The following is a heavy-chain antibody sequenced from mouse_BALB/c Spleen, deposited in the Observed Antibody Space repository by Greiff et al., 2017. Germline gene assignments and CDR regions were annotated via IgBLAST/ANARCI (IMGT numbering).Heavy chain of an antibody. CDR1: GYTFTSYW. CDR3: ARGGNYGWYFDV. J-gene: IGHJ1*01. V-gene: IGHV1-7*01. CDR2: INPSTGYT. D-gene: IGHD2-1*01. Sequence: VQLKESGAELAKPGASVKMSCKASGYTFTSYWMHWVKQRPGQGLEWIGYINPSTGYTEYNQKFKDKATLTADKSSSTAYMQLSSLTSEDSAVYYCARGGNYGWYFDVWGAGTTVTVSS.